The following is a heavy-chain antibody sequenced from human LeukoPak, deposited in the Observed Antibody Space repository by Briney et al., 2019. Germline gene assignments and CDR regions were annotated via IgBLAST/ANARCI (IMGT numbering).Heavy chain of an antibody. D-gene: IGHD5-18*01. CDR3: ARWRDTAMVPYGMDV. Sequence: PGGSLRLSCAASGYTFSSYWMHWVRQAPGKGLVWVSRINSDGSSTSYADSVKGRFTISRDNAKNKLYLQMNSLRAEDTAVYYCARWRDTAMVPYGMDVWGQGTTVTVSS. V-gene: IGHV3-74*01. CDR1: GYTFSSYW. CDR2: INSDGSST. J-gene: IGHJ6*02.